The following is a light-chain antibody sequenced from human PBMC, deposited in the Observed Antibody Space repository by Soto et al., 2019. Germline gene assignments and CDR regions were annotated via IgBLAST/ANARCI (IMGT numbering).Light chain of an antibody. J-gene: IGLJ1*01. Sequence: QSALTQPPSASGAPGQSVTISCTGTSSDIGGYNYVSWLQQHPGKAPKLIIYEVNTRPSGVPDRFSGSKSGNTAFLTVSGLQAEDEADYCCSSYAGSSSYVFGDGTKLTVL. CDR3: SSYAGSSSYV. CDR1: SSDIGGYNY. CDR2: EVN. V-gene: IGLV2-8*01.